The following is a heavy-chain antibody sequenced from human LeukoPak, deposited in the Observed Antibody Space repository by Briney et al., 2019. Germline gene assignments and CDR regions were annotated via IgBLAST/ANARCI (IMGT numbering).Heavy chain of an antibody. J-gene: IGHJ4*02. D-gene: IGHD6-19*01. Sequence: GGSLRLSCAASRFTFSSYEMHWVRQAPGKGLEWVAVISYDGSHKYYADSVKGRFTISRDNSKNTLYLQMNSLRAEDTAVYYCARTYSSAWYSIDYWGQGTLVTVSS. CDR3: ARTYSSAWYSIDY. V-gene: IGHV3-30*03. CDR2: ISYDGSHK. CDR1: RFTFSSYE.